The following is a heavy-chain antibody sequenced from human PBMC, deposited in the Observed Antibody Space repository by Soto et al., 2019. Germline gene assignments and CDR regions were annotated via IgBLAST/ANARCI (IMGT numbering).Heavy chain of an antibody. Sequence: GESLKISCEVSGYSFTSYWITWVRQMPEKGLEWMGRIDPSDSYTSHSPSFQGHVTLSADESISTAYLQWGSLQASDTAIYYCARGDTYNSYWNFDLWGRGTLVTVSS. J-gene: IGHJ2*01. CDR2: IDPSDSYT. V-gene: IGHV5-10-1*01. CDR3: ARGDTYNSYWNFDL. D-gene: IGHD1-1*01. CDR1: GYSFTSYW.